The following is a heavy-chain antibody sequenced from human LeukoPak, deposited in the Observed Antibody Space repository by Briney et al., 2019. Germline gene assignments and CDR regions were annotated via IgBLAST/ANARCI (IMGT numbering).Heavy chain of an antibody. CDR3: AKVSGYDYVWGSYRPDAFDI. J-gene: IGHJ3*02. CDR1: GFTFSNYG. V-gene: IGHV3-23*01. Sequence: EGSLRLSCAASGFTFSNYGMHWVRQAPGKGLEWVSAVSGSGGSTYCADSVRGRFTISRDNSKNTLYLQMNSLRAEDTAVYYCAKVSGYDYVWGSYRPDAFDIWGQGTMVTVSS. D-gene: IGHD3-16*02. CDR2: VSGSGGST.